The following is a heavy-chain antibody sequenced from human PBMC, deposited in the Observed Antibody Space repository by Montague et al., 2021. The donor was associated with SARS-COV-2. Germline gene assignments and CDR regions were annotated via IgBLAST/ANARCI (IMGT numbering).Heavy chain of an antibody. CDR3: ARLWDTVYYYYGMDV. V-gene: IGHV4-39*01. J-gene: IGHJ6*02. CDR2: IHYSGST. D-gene: IGHD1-26*01. CDR1: GGSISSSSYY. Sequence: SETLSLTCAVSGGSISSSSYYWGWIRQPPGKGLEWIGSIHYSGSTYYNPSLKSRVPISVDTSKSQFSLKLSSVTAADTAVYYRARLWDTVYYYYGMDVWGQGTTVTVSS.